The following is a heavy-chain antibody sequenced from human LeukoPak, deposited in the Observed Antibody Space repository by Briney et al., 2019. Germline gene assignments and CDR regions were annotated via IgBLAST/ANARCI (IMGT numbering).Heavy chain of an antibody. CDR3: ARNSLNGFYYFDY. CDR1: GFTFSSFN. Sequence: GGSLRLSCAASGFTFSSFNMHWVRQAPGKGLEWVSFIWHDGTNKYYVDSVEGRFTISRDNSKNTVYLQLNSLRAEDTAVYFCARNSLNGFYYFDYWGQGTLVTVS. J-gene: IGHJ4*02. V-gene: IGHV3-33*03. D-gene: IGHD2-8*01. CDR2: IWHDGTNK.